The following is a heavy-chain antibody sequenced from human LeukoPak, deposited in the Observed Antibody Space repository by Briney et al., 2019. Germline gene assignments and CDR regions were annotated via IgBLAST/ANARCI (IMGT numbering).Heavy chain of an antibody. CDR2: ISSSSSYT. J-gene: IGHJ6*03. CDR3: AREIGFIAVPGTDYQYHMDV. V-gene: IGHV3-21*01. Sequence: KAGGSLRLSCAASGFTFSSYSMNWVRQAPGKGLEWVASISSSSSYTSYADSVKGRFTISRDNAKNSLYLQMNSLRADDTAVYYCAREIGFIAVPGTDYQYHMDVWGKGTTVTISS. CDR1: GFTFSSYS. D-gene: IGHD6-19*01.